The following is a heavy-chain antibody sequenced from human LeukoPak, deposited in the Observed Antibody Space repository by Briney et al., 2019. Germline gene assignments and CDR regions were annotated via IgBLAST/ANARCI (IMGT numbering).Heavy chain of an antibody. Sequence: GGSLRLSCAASGFTFSTYGMHWVRQAPGKGLEWVAFMRYDGTNKYYADSVKGRFTISRDNSKTTLYLQMNSLGAEDTAVYYCARDPNNLAFDIWGQGAMVTVSS. D-gene: IGHD1-20*01. CDR2: MRYDGTNK. CDR1: GFTFSTYG. CDR3: ARDPNNLAFDI. J-gene: IGHJ3*02. V-gene: IGHV3-30*02.